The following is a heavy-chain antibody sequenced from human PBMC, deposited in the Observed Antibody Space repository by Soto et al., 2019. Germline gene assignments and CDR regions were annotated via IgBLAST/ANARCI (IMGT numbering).Heavy chain of an antibody. CDR1: GYTFTSYG. V-gene: IGHV1-18*01. J-gene: IGHJ5*02. Sequence: QVQLVQSGAEVKKPGASVKVSCKASGYTFTSYGISWVRQAPGQGLEWMGWISAYNGNTNYAQKLQGRDTMTTAPSTSRAYVELRSLRSDDTAVYYCARGGLLWFGELSYNWFDPGGQGTLVTVSS. CDR2: ISAYNGNT. CDR3: ARGGLLWFGELSYNWFDP. D-gene: IGHD3-10*01.